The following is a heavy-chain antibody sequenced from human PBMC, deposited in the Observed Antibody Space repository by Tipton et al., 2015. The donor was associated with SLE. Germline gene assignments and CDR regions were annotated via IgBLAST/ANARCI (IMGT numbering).Heavy chain of an antibody. CDR3: ATSMAGRPDYFDY. J-gene: IGHJ4*02. Sequence: TLSLTCTVSGASISSSYWIWIRQPPGKGLEWIGYIYYSGSTNYNPSHKSRVTISVDTSKNQFSLKLNCVTAADTAVYYCATSMAGRPDYFDYWRRGPLVTVSS. CDR2: IYYSGST. CDR1: GASISSSY. D-gene: IGHD6-6*01. V-gene: IGHV4-59*08.